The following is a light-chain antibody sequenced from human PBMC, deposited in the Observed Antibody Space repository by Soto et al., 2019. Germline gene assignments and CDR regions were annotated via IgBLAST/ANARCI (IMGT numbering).Light chain of an antibody. CDR1: QSVSSY. V-gene: IGKV3-11*01. CDR2: DAS. J-gene: IGKJ4*01. Sequence: DTVLTQSPATLSLSPGERATLSCRASQSVSSYLAWYQQKPGQAPRLLIYDASNRATGIPARFSGSGSGTDFTLTISSREPEDVAVDYCQHRSNWPLTFGGGTKVEIK. CDR3: QHRSNWPLT.